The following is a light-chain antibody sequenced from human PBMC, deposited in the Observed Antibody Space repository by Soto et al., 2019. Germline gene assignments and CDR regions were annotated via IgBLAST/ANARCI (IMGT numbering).Light chain of an antibody. V-gene: IGKV1-39*01. CDR1: QSISSW. J-gene: IGKJ5*01. CDR3: QQSYSTPFA. CDR2: DAS. Sequence: DIQMTQSPSTLSASIGDRVTITCRASQSISSWLAWYQQKPGKAPKLLIYDASSLQSGVPSRFSGSGSGTDFTLTISSLQPEDFATYYCQQSYSTPFAFGQGTRLEIK.